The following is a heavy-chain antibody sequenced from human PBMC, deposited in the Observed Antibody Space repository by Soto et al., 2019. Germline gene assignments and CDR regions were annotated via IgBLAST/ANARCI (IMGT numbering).Heavy chain of an antibody. V-gene: IGHV3-74*01. CDR2: INSDGSSA. D-gene: IGHD1-7*01. J-gene: IGHJ4*02. CDR3: ARDTLELLYYFDY. CDR1: GFTFSNYW. Sequence: PGVSLRLSCAASGFTFSNYWMHWVRQAPGKGLVWVSRINSDGSSASYADSVKGRFTISRDNAKNTLYLQMNSLRAEDTAVYYCARDTLELLYYFDYWGQGTLVTVSS.